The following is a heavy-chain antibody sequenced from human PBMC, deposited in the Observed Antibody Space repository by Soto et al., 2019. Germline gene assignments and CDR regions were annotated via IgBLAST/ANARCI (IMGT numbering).Heavy chain of an antibody. V-gene: IGHV3-30-3*01. CDR3: ARNNYGDYENYFDY. D-gene: IGHD4-17*01. J-gene: IGHJ4*02. Sequence: LRLSCAASGFTFSSYAMHWVRQAPGKGLEWVAVISYDGSNKYYADSVKGRFTISRDNSKNTLYLQMNSLRAEDTAVYYCARNNYGDYENYFDYWGQGTLVTVSS. CDR1: GFTFSSYA. CDR2: ISYDGSNK.